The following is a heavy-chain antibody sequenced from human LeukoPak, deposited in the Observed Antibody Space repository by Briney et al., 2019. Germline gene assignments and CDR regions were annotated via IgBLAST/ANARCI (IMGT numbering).Heavy chain of an antibody. CDR2: INWNGGGT. V-gene: IGHV3-20*04. J-gene: IGHJ4*02. D-gene: IGHD3-22*01. CDR3: ARDEGGSSGYYSDY. CDR1: GFTFDDYG. Sequence: GGSLRLSCAASGFTFDDYGMNWVRQAPGKGLEWVSGINWNGGGTGYADSVKGRFTISRDNAKNSLYLQMNSLRAEDTALYYCARDEGGSSGYYSDYWGQGTLVTVSS.